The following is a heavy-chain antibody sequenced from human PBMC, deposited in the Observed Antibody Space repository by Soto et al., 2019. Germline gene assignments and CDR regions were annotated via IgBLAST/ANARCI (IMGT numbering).Heavy chain of an antibody. CDR3: ARADDYGDYDVDF. D-gene: IGHD4-17*01. CDR1: GFSFSTYG. V-gene: IGHV3-30*02. J-gene: IGHJ4*02. Sequence: GGSLRLSCTASGFSFSTYGMIWVRQAPGKGPEWVAIMRHDGSTEYYADSVRGRFTISRDNSKNTLYLQMNSLRSEDTAVYFCARADDYGDYDVDFWGQGTLVTVSS. CDR2: MRHDGSTE.